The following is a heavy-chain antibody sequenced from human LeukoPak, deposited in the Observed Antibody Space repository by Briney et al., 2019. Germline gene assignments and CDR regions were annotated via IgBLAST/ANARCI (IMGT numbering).Heavy chain of an antibody. J-gene: IGHJ6*03. CDR1: GGTFSSYA. Sequence: ASVKVSCKASGGTFSSYAISWVRQAPGQGLEWMGGIIPIFGTANYAQKFQGRVTITADKSTSTAYMELSCLRSEDTAVYYCARGIYYGSGSYYYYYYYMDVWGKGTTVTVSS. CDR3: ARGIYYGSGSYYYYYYYMDV. CDR2: IIPIFGTA. D-gene: IGHD3-10*01. V-gene: IGHV1-69*06.